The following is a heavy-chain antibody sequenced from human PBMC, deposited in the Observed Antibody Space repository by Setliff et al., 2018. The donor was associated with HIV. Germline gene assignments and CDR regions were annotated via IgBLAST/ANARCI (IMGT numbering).Heavy chain of an antibody. CDR1: GRSISSYY. J-gene: IGHJ3*02. CDR3: ARHMGRAYYDYAGGSYRRGDAFDI. CDR2: IYYSGSP. Sequence: PSETLSLTCTVSGRSISSYYWSWIRQPPGKGLEWIGYIYYSGSPNYNPSLKSRVTISVDTSKNQFSLKLSSATAADTAVYYCARHMGRAYYDYAGGSYRRGDAFDIWGLGTMVTVSS. D-gene: IGHD3-16*02. V-gene: IGHV4-59*08.